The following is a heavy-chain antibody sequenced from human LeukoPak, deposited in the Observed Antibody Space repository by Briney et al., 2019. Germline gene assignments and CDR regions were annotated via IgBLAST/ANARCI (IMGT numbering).Heavy chain of an antibody. V-gene: IGHV3-13*01. CDR1: GFTLGSHD. CDR2: VSSGFHA. J-gene: IGHJ4*02. CDR3: AKDGPLGGGYTGNFDY. D-gene: IGHD3-16*01. Sequence: GGSLRLSCTASGFTLGSHDMHWVRQIPGQGLEWVAAVSSGFHAFFADSVQGRFTVSREDARNSLYLQMNSLRAEDTAVYYCAKDGPLGGGYTGNFDYWGQGTLVTVSS.